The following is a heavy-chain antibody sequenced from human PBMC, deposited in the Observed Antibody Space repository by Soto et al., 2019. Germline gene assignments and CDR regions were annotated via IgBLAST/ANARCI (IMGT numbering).Heavy chain of an antibody. CDR1: GGSISSSSYY. CDR3: ASPKIAFYNWFDP. D-gene: IGHD3-3*02. J-gene: IGHJ5*02. Sequence: QLQLQESGPGLVKPSETLSLTCTVSGGSISSSSYYWGWIRQPPGKGLEWIGSIYYSGSTYSNPSLKSRVTISVDTSKNRFSLKLSSVTAADTAVYYCASPKIAFYNWFDPWGQGTLVTVSS. V-gene: IGHV4-39*01. CDR2: IYYSGST.